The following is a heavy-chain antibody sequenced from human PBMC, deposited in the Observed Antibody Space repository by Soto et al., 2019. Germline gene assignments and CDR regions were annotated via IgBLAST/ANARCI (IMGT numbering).Heavy chain of an antibody. J-gene: IGHJ4*02. D-gene: IGHD3-10*01. CDR3: AGENSPITMVPFDY. CDR2: ISAYNGNT. V-gene: IGHV1-18*01. Sequence: ASVKVSCKASGYTFTSYGISWVRQAPGQGLEWMGWISAYNGNTNYAQKLQGRVTMTTDTSTSTAYMELRSLRSDDTAVYYCAGENSPITMVPFDYWGQGTLVTVSS. CDR1: GYTFTSYG.